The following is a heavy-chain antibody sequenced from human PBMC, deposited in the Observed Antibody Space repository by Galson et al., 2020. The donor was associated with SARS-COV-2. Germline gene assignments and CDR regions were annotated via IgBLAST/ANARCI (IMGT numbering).Heavy chain of an antibody. J-gene: IGHJ4*02. V-gene: IGHV3-9*01. CDR2: ISWNSGSI. CDR3: AKDIFFYDSSGYYR. D-gene: IGHD3-22*01. Sequence: GGSLRLSCAASGFTFDDYAMHWVRQAPGKGLEWVSGISWNSGSIGYADSVKGRFTISRDNAKNSLYLQMNSLRAEDTALYYCAKDIFFYDSSGYYRWGQGTLVTVSS. CDR1: GFTFDDYA.